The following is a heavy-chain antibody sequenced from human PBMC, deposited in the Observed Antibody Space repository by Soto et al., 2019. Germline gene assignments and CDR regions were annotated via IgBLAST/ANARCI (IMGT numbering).Heavy chain of an antibody. CDR3: ARELVVPAAMGWAFDI. Sequence: GGSLQISGKGSGYSFASYWISWVRQMPGKGLEWMGRIDPSDSYTNYSPSFQGHVTISANKSISTAYLQWSSLKASDTAMYYCARELVVPAAMGWAFDIWGQGTMVTVSS. J-gene: IGHJ3*02. CDR2: IDPSDSYT. V-gene: IGHV5-10-1*01. CDR1: GYSFASYW. D-gene: IGHD2-2*01.